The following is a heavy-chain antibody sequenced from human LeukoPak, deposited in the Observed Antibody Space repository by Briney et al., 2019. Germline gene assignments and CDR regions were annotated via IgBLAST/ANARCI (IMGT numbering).Heavy chain of an antibody. D-gene: IGHD3-10*01. V-gene: IGHV3-23*01. J-gene: IGHJ4*02. CDR2: ISGSGGST. CDR3: AKDRIPGSYNYYFDY. Sequence: GGSLRLSCAASGFAFSSYRMSWVRQAPGKGLEWVSAISGSGGSTYYADSVKGRFTISRDNSKNTLYLQMNSLRAEDTAVYYCAKDRIPGSYNYYFDYWGQGTLVTVSS. CDR1: GFAFSSYR.